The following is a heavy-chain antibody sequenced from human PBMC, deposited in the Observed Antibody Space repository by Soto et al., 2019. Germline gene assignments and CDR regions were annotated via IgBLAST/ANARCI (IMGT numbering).Heavy chain of an antibody. Sequence: PGGSLRLSCAASGFTFSTYGMHWVRQAPGKGLEWVAVISYDGSDKDYEDSVKGRFTISRDNSKNTLDLQMISLRAEDTAVYYCAKEHSGLYSRHYFDSWGQGTLVTVSS. CDR2: ISYDGSDK. CDR3: AKEHSGLYSRHYFDS. D-gene: IGHD3-10*02. V-gene: IGHV3-30*18. J-gene: IGHJ4*02. CDR1: GFTFSTYG.